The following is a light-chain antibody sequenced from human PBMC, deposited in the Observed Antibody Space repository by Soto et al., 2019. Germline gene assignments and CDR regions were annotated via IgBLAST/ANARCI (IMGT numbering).Light chain of an antibody. J-gene: IGKJ5*01. CDR1: QSISSW. Sequence: STLSASVEVRVTITCRASQSISSWLAWYQQKPGKAPKLLIYDASSLESGVPSRFSGSGSGTEFTLTISSLQPDDFATYYCQQYNSYPTTFGQGTRLEIK. V-gene: IGKV1-5*01. CDR3: QQYNSYPTT. CDR2: DAS.